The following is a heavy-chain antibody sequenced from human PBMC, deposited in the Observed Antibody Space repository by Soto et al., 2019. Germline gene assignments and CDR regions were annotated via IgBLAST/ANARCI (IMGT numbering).Heavy chain of an antibody. CDR2: IVVGSGNT. J-gene: IGHJ6*02. CDR1: GFTFTSSA. Sequence: GASVKVSCKTSGFTFTSSAVQWVRQARGQRLEWLGWIVVGSGNTNYAQKFQERITITRDMSTSTAHMELSSLRSEDTAVYYCAAGISGIEPHSLYGMDVWGQGTTVTVSS. V-gene: IGHV1-58*01. CDR3: AAGISGIEPHSLYGMDV. D-gene: IGHD1-20*01.